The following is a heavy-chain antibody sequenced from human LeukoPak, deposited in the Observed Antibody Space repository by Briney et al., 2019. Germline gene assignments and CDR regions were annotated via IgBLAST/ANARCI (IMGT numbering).Heavy chain of an antibody. CDR1: GFTFSSYG. D-gene: IGHD6-19*01. CDR2: IRYDGSNK. CDR3: ANFPVAGTRRDDY. J-gene: IGHJ4*02. Sequence: GGSLRLSYAASGFTFSSYGMHWVRQAPGKGLEWVAFIRYDGSNKYYADSVKGRFTISRDNSKNTLYLQMNSLRAEDTAVYYCANFPVAGTRRDDYWGQGTLVTVSS. V-gene: IGHV3-30*02.